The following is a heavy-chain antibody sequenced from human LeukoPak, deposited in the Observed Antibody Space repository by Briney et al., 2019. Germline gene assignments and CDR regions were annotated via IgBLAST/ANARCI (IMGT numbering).Heavy chain of an antibody. D-gene: IGHD3-16*01. J-gene: IGHJ4*02. CDR2: IYYSGST. V-gene: IGHV4-59*12. CDR1: GSSISSYY. Sequence: PSETLSLTCTVSGSSISSYYWSWIRQPPGKGLEWIGYIYYSGSTNYNPSLKSRVTISVDTSKNQFSLKLSSVTAADTAVYYCARDLWGTDYWGQGTLVTVSS. CDR3: ARDLWGTDY.